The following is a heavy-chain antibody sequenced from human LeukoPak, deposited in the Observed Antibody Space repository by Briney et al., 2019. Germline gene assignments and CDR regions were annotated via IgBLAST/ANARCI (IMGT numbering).Heavy chain of an antibody. D-gene: IGHD2-2*02. CDR2: IYSGGST. CDR3: ASLYLGYFDY. Sequence: GGSLRLSCAASGFTVSSNYMSWVRQAPGNGLEWVSVIYSGGSTYYADSVKGRFTISRHNSKNTLYLQMNSLRAEDTAVYYCASLYLGYFDYWGQGTLVTVSS. CDR1: GFTVSSNY. J-gene: IGHJ4*02. V-gene: IGHV3-53*04.